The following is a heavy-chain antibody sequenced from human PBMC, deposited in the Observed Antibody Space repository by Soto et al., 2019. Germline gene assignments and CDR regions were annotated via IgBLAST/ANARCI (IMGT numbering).Heavy chain of an antibody. CDR3: ARAFLDRRELQYSWFDP. CDR1: GYTFTSYY. V-gene: IGHV1-46*01. CDR2: INPSGGST. Sequence: ASVKVSCKASGYTFTSYYMHWVRQAPGQGLEWMGIINPSGGSTSYAQKFQGRVTMTRDTSTSTVYMELSSLRSEDTAVYYCARAFLDRRELQYSWFDPWGQGTLVTVSS. D-gene: IGHD1-26*01. J-gene: IGHJ5*02.